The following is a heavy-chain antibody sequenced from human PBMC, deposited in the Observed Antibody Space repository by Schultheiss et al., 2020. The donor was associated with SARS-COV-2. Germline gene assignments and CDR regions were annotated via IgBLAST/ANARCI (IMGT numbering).Heavy chain of an antibody. Sequence: GESLKISCAASGFTFDDYAMHWVRQAPGKGLEWVSRINSDGSSTSYADSVKGRFTISRDNAENSLYLQMNSLRAEDTAVYYCASFRGADYGMDVWGQGTTVTVSS. CDR3: ASFRGADYGMDV. D-gene: IGHD1-26*01. CDR1: GFTFDDYA. V-gene: IGHV3-74*01. CDR2: INSDGSST. J-gene: IGHJ6*02.